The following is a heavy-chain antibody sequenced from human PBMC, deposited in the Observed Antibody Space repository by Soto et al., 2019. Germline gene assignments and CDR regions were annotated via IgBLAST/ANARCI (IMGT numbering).Heavy chain of an antibody. CDR3: ARGLNRVRAMVRGVIGLN. J-gene: IGHJ4*02. Sequence: PSETLSLTCDVYGGSFSGYIWTWIRQTPGKGLEWIGEINHSGSTNYNPSLKSRVTISVDTSKNQFSLKLSSVTAADTAVYYCARGLNRVRAMVRGVIGLNWGQGTLVTVSS. V-gene: IGHV4-34*01. CDR2: INHSGST. D-gene: IGHD3-10*01. CDR1: GGSFSGYI.